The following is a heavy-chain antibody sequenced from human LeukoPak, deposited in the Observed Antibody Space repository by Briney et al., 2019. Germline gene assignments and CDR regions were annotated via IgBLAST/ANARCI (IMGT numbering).Heavy chain of an antibody. Sequence: GGSLRLSCAASGFTFSSYSMNWVRQAPGKGLEWVSSISSSSSYIYYADSVKGRFTISRDNAKNSLYLQMNSLRAEDTAVYYCARMGGYCSGGGCYDAFDIWGQGTMVTVSS. V-gene: IGHV3-21*01. CDR3: ARMGGYCSGGGCYDAFDI. CDR1: GFTFSSYS. D-gene: IGHD2-15*01. J-gene: IGHJ3*02. CDR2: ISSSSSYI.